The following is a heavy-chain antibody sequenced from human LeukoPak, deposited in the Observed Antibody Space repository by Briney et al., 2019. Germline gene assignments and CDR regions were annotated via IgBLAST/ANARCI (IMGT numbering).Heavy chain of an antibody. CDR1: GFTFSSYA. J-gene: IGHJ3*02. CDR2: ISGSGGST. Sequence: GGSLRLSCAASGFTFSSYAMSWVRQAPGKGLEWVSAISGSGGSTYYADSVKGRFTISRDNSKNTLYLQMNSLRAEDTAVYYCAKNEGIAVAVYLDAFDIWGKGTMVTVSS. V-gene: IGHV3-23*01. CDR3: AKNEGIAVAVYLDAFDI. D-gene: IGHD6-19*01.